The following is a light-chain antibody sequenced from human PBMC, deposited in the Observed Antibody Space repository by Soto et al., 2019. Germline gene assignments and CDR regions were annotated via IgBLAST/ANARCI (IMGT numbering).Light chain of an antibody. CDR3: QQYHTYRT. Sequence: DIQMTQSPSTLSESVGDRVTITFRASQSISSWLAWYQQKPGKAPKVLIFDASSLESGVPSRFSGSTSGTEFTLTISSLQPDDFATYYCQQYHTYRTFGPGTKVDIK. J-gene: IGKJ1*01. V-gene: IGKV1-5*01. CDR2: DAS. CDR1: QSISSW.